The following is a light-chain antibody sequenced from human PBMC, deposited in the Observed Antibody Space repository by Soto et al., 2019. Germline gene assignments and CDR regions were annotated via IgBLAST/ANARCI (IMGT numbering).Light chain of an antibody. CDR1: SSDVGGYNY. J-gene: IGLJ1*01. CDR3: SSYPGRNTGV. Sequence: QSALTQPASVSGSPGQSITISCTGTSSDVGGYNYVSWYQQHPGKAPKLMIYDVNNRPSGVSNRFSGSKSGNTASLTISGLQAEDEADYYCSSYPGRNTGVFGTGTKLTVL. V-gene: IGLV2-14*01. CDR2: DVN.